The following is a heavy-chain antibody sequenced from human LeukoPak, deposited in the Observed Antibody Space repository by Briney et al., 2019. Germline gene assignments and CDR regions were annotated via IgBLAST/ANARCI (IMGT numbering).Heavy chain of an antibody. Sequence: ASVKVSCKASGYTFTSYDINWVRQATGQGLEWMGWMNPNSGNTGYAQKFQGRVTMTRNTSISTAYMELSSLRSEDTAVYYCARGPRIVGATDYYYGMDVWGQGTTVTVSS. V-gene: IGHV1-8*01. CDR3: ARGPRIVGATDYYYGMDV. D-gene: IGHD1-26*01. J-gene: IGHJ6*02. CDR2: MNPNSGNT. CDR1: GYTFTSYD.